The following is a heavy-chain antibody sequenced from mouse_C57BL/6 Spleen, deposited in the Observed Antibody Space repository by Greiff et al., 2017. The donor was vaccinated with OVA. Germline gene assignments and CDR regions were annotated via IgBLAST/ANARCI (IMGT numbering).Heavy chain of an antibody. CDR1: GFTFSSYA. CDR2: ISSGGDYI. D-gene: IGHD2-1*01. V-gene: IGHV5-9-1*02. Sequence: LQQSGEGLVKPGGSLKLSCAASGFTFSSYAMSWVRQTPEKRLEWVAYISSGGDYIYYADTVKGRFTISRDNARNTLYLQMSSLKSEDTAMYYCTRDYGNYEAWFAYWGQGTLVTVSA. CDR3: TRDYGNYEAWFAY. J-gene: IGHJ3*01.